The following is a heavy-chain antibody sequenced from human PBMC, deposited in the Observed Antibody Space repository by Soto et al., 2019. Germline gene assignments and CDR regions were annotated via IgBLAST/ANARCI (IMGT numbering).Heavy chain of an antibody. Sequence: SVKVSCKASGGTFSTFGISWVRQAPGQGLEWMGGIIPLFGTANYAQKFQDRVTITADESTSTVYMDLRSLRSEDTAIYYCARTPPMKYGDNYYFGFWGQGALVTVSS. V-gene: IGHV1-69*13. CDR3: ARTPPMKYGDNYYFGF. CDR1: GGTFSTFG. CDR2: IIPLFGTA. J-gene: IGHJ4*02. D-gene: IGHD4-17*01.